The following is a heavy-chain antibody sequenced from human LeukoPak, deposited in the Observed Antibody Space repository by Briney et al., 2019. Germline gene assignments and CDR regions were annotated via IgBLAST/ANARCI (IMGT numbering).Heavy chain of an antibody. V-gene: IGHV3-30*03. CDR1: GFTFSTYG. Sequence: PGGSLRLSCTASGFTFSTYGMHWVRQAPGKGLEWVTLISYDGSTKYYSDSVKGRFTISRDNSKNTLYLQMNSLRAEDTAVYYCARAFGSPGYYDSSGYEEGFDYWGQGTLVTVSS. CDR3: ARAFGSPGYYDSSGYEEGFDY. CDR2: ISYDGSTK. D-gene: IGHD3-22*01. J-gene: IGHJ4*02.